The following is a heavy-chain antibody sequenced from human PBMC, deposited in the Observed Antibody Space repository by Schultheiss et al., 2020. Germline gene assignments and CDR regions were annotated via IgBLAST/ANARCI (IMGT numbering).Heavy chain of an antibody. J-gene: IGHJ4*02. CDR3: AREIARTGWADY. CDR2: IHYSGST. D-gene: IGHD3-16*01. CDR1: GGSISGYH. V-gene: IGHV4-59*01. Sequence: SETLSLTCTVSGGSISGYHWNWIRQPPGKGLEWIGYIHYSGSTNYNPSLKSRVTISVDTSKNQFSLKLRSVTAADTAVYYCAREIARTGWADYWGQGTLVTVSS.